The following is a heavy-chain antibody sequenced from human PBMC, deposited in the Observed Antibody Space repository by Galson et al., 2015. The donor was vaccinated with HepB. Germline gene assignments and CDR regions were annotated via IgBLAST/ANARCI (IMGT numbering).Heavy chain of an antibody. D-gene: IGHD3-9*01. V-gene: IGHV3-23*01. CDR1: GFTFSSAV. J-gene: IGHJ3*02. CDR3: AKVESYYHILTGRHDAFDI. Sequence: SLRLSCAASGFTFSSAVMTWVRQAPGMGPEWVSVISVGDSTTYYADSVKGRFTISRDNSNNKLYLQMNSLRAEDTAVYYCAKVESYYHILTGRHDAFDIWGQGAMVIVSS. CDR2: ISVGDSTT.